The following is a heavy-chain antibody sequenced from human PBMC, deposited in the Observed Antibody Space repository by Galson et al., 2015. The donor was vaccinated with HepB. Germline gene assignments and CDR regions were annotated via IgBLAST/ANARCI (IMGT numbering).Heavy chain of an antibody. V-gene: IGHV3-7*03. D-gene: IGHD6-13*01. CDR3: ARITIYSSSWSGYGMDV. CDR2: IKQDGSEE. Sequence: SLRLSCAASGFTFSCYWMSWVRQAPGKGLEWVANIKQDGSEEYYVDSVKGRFTISRDNAKNSLYLQMNSLRAEDTAVYYCARITIYSSSWSGYGMDVWGPGTPGTVSS. CDR1: GFTFSCYW. J-gene: IGHJ6*02.